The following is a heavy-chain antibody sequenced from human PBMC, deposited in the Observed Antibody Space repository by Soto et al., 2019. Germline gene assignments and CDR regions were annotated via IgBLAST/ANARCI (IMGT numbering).Heavy chain of an antibody. CDR2: IYSTGNT. Sequence: QLQLQESGPGLVKPSETLSLTCTVSGGSISSSSYWGWIRQPPGKRLEWIGSIYSTGNTYYNPSLKSRVSISADTSKNQFSLKLTSVTAADTAVYYCRRSSRYSTDVWGQGTTVTVSS. D-gene: IGHD6-13*01. V-gene: IGHV4-39*01. CDR3: RRSSRYSTDV. CDR1: GGSISSSSY. J-gene: IGHJ6*02.